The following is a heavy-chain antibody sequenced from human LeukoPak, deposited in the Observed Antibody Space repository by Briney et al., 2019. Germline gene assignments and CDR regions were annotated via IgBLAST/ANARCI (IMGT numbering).Heavy chain of an antibody. V-gene: IGHV1-69*05. Sequence: GSSVKVSCKASGVSFRDYTINWVRQAPGQGLEWMGAIIPISGTTNYAQRLQGRVTLTMDDSATTAFMEMSSLRSEDTAVYYCASRFTARQLVPAHYYHMDVWGKGTTVFVSS. D-gene: IGHD6-13*01. CDR3: ASRFTARQLVPAHYYHMDV. CDR1: GVSFRDYT. CDR2: IIPISGTT. J-gene: IGHJ6*03.